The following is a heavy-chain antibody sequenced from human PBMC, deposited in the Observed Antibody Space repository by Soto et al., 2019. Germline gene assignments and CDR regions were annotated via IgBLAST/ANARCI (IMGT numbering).Heavy chain of an antibody. V-gene: IGHV3-13*01. CDR3: ARGRYCSSTSCYREFDY. J-gene: IGHJ4*02. Sequence: GGSVRLSCAASGFTFSSYDMHWVRQATGKGLEWVSAIGTAGDTYYPGSVKGRFTISRENAKNSLYLQMNSLRAGDTAVYYCARGRYCSSTSCYREFDYWGQGTLVTVSP. CDR1: GFTFSSYD. CDR2: IGTAGDT. D-gene: IGHD2-2*01.